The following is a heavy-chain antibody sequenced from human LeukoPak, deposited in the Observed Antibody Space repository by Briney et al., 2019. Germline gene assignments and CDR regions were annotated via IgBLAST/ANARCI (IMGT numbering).Heavy chain of an antibody. CDR3: ARARVVGAPLGY. CDR1: GGSISSGGYS. V-gene: IGHV4-30-4*07. CDR2: IYYSGST. D-gene: IGHD1-26*01. J-gene: IGHJ4*02. Sequence: SETLSLTCAVSGGSISSGGYSWSWIRQPPGKGLEWIGYIYYSGSTNYNPSLKSRVTISVDTSKNQFSLKLSSVTAADTAVYYCARARVVGAPLGYWGQGTLVTVSS.